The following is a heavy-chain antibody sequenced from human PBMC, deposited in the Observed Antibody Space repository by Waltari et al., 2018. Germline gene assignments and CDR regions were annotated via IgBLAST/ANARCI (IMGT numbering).Heavy chain of an antibody. CDR2: IKQDGSAT. CDR1: GFTFGGSW. Sequence: EVQLVESGGGLVQPGGSLRLSCAGSGFTFGGSWMSWVRQAPGKGLEWVANIKQDGSATYYGDSVKGRFTISRDNAKNTLYLQMNSLRAEDTAVYYCARRVPFDYWGQGTLVTVSS. J-gene: IGHJ4*02. CDR3: ARRVPFDY. V-gene: IGHV3-7*01.